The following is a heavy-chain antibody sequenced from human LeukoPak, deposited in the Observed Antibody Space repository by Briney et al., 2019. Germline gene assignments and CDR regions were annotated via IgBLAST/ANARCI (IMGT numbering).Heavy chain of an antibody. D-gene: IGHD4/OR15-4a*01. V-gene: IGHV3-23*01. CDR3: AKDLQSKYGANYGMDV. CDR1: GFTFSSYA. CDR2: ISGSGGST. Sequence: GGSLRLSCAASGFTFSSYAMSWVRQAPGKGLEWVSAISGSGGSTYYADSVKGRSTISRDNSKNTLYLQMNSLRAEDTAVYYCAKDLQSKYGANYGMDVWGQGTTVTVSS. J-gene: IGHJ6*02.